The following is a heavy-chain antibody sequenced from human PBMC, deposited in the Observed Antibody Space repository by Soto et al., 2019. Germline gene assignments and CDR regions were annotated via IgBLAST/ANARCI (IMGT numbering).Heavy chain of an antibody. V-gene: IGHV1-46*01. CDR1: GYTFTSYY. Sequence: QVQLVQSGAEVKKPGASVKVSCKASGYTFTSYYMHWVRQAPGQGLEWMGIINPSGGSTSYAQKFQGRVTMTRDTSTSTVYMELSSLRSEDTAVYYCARDAKWDGSRPDNWFDPWGQGTLVTVSS. CDR2: INPSGGST. J-gene: IGHJ5*02. D-gene: IGHD1-26*01. CDR3: ARDAKWDGSRPDNWFDP.